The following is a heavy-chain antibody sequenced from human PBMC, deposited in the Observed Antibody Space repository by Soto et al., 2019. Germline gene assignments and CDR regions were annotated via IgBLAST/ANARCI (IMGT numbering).Heavy chain of an antibody. CDR2: IYYSGIT. CDR1: GDSVSSSDYY. D-gene: IGHD2-21*01. CDR3: ARVTLRYAMNV. J-gene: IGHJ6*02. Sequence: SETLSLTCTVSGDSVSSSDYYWTWIRQPPGKGLECIGYIYYSGITNYYPSLKSRVTISLDTSKNQFSLKLNSVTAADTAVYYCARVTLRYAMNVWGRGTTVTVSS. V-gene: IGHV4-61*08.